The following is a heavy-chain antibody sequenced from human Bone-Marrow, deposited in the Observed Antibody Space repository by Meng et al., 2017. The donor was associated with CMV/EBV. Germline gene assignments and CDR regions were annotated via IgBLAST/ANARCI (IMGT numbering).Heavy chain of an antibody. V-gene: IGHV4-34*01. CDR2: INHSGST. CDR1: GDSISSYY. D-gene: IGHD3-3*01. J-gene: IGHJ4*02. CDR3: ARSVRFLEWLLDY. Sequence: SETLSLTCSVSGDSISSYYWSWIRQTPGKGLEWIGEINHSGSTNYNPSLKSRVTISVDTSKNQFSLKLSSVTAADTAVYYCARSVRFLEWLLDYWGQGTLVTVSS.